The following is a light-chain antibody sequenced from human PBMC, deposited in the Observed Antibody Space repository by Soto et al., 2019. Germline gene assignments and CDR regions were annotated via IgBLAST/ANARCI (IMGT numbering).Light chain of an antibody. V-gene: IGKV3-20*01. J-gene: IGKJ1*01. CDR2: GAS. Sequence: EIVLTQSPGTLSLSPGERATLSCRASQSDSSNYLAWYQQKPGQAPRPLIYGASSRATGIPDRFSGSGAGTDFTLTISRLESEDFAVYYCPQYGSSPWTFGQGTKVEIK. CDR3: PQYGSSPWT. CDR1: QSDSSNY.